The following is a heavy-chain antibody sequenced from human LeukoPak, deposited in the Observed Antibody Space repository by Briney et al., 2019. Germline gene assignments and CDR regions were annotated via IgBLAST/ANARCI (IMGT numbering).Heavy chain of an antibody. J-gene: IGHJ4*02. CDR2: INPSAGSA. D-gene: IGHD6-19*01. Sequence: ASVKVSCKASGYSFTTYYVHWVRQAPGQGLEWMGIINPSAGSATYAQKFQDRVTMTTDTSTSTVYMELSSLRSDDTAVYYCTRDIDGAIVGSGWYCSFDYWGQVTLVTVSS. V-gene: IGHV1-46*01. CDR3: TRDIDGAIVGSGWYCSFDY. CDR1: GYSFTTYY.